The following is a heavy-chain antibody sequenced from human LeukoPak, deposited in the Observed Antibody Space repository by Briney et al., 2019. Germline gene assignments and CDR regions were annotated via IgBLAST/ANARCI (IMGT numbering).Heavy chain of an antibody. CDR1: GFTFSSYA. Sequence: GGSLRLSCAASGFTFSSYAMSWVRQAPGKGLEWVSGISSNSGSTYYAESVKGRFAISRDNSKNTLYLQMSSLRAEDTAVYYCAKGGRGIYYSDYWGQGTLVTVSS. CDR2: ISSNSGST. CDR3: AKGGRGIYYSDY. V-gene: IGHV3-23*01. D-gene: IGHD3-10*01. J-gene: IGHJ4*02.